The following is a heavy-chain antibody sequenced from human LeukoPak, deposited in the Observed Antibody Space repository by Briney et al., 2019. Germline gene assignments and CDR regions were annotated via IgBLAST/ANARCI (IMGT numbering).Heavy chain of an antibody. D-gene: IGHD3-22*01. V-gene: IGHV4-34*01. CDR3: ALLDSSGYYFDY. J-gene: IGHJ4*02. CDR1: GGSFSGYY. CDR2: INHSGST. Sequence: SETLSLTCAVYGGSFSGYYWSWIRQPPGKGLEWIGEINHSGSTNYNPSLKSRVTISVDTSKNQFSLKLSSVTAADTAVYYCALLDSSGYYFDYWGQGTLVTVSS.